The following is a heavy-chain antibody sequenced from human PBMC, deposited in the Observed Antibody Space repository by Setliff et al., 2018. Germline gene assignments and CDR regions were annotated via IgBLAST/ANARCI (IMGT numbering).Heavy chain of an antibody. J-gene: IGHJ4*02. CDR1: GASVRSHY. CDR3: ARDRTYYGSGTYTRYFDY. D-gene: IGHD3-10*01. V-gene: IGHV4-59*02. CDR2: FFYSGDT. Sequence: SETLSLTCTVSGASVRSHYWSWIRQSPEKGLEWIGFFFYSGDTKSNPSLKSRVTMSVDTSKNQFSRKLNSVTAADTAVYYCARDRTYYGSGTYTRYFDYWGQGTLVTVSS.